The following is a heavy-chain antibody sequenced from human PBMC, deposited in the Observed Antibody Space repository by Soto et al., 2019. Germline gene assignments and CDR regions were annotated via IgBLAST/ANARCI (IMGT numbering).Heavy chain of an antibody. D-gene: IGHD2-15*01. Sequence: SETLSLTCAVSGDSVISNWWWGWVRQSPGKGVEWIADMHHSGSTNYSPSLESRVTLSVDTSKNQFSLKLSSVTAADTAVYYCARRYGGTFDYWGQGTLVTVSS. CDR1: GDSVISNWW. V-gene: IGHV4-4*02. J-gene: IGHJ4*02. CDR3: ARRYGGTFDY. CDR2: MHHSGST.